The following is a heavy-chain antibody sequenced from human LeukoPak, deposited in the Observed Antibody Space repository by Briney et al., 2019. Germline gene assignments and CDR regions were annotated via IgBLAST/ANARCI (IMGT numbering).Heavy chain of an antibody. CDR2: ISAYNGNT. J-gene: IGHJ4*02. D-gene: IGHD3-9*01. CDR3: ARDPYYDILTGYETDY. CDR1: GGTFSSYG. V-gene: IGHV1-18*01. Sequence: GASVKVSCKASGGTFSSYGISWVRQAPGQGLEWMGWISAYNGNTNYAQKLQGRVTMTTDTSTSTAYMELRSLRSDDTAVYYCARDPYYDILTGYETDYWGQGTLVTVSS.